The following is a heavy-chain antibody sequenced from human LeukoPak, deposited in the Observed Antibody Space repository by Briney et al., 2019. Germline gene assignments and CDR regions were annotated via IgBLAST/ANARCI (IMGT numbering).Heavy chain of an antibody. CDR3: ASSIVVVPAAMGY. CDR2: INPNSGGT. J-gene: IGHJ4*02. D-gene: IGHD2-2*01. Sequence: GASVKVSCKASGYTFTGYYMHWVRQAPGQGLEWMGRINPNSGGTNYAQKFQGRVTMTRDTSISTAYMELSRLRSDDTAVYYCASSIVVVPAAMGYWGQGTLVTVSS. V-gene: IGHV1-2*06. CDR1: GYTFTGYY.